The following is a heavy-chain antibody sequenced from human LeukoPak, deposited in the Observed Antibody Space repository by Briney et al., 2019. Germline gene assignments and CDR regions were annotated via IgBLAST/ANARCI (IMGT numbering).Heavy chain of an antibody. D-gene: IGHD2/OR15-2a*01. CDR2: IKKDGGEK. CDR3: ARIALNIRNGFDM. J-gene: IGHJ3*02. V-gene: IGHV3-7*04. CDR1: RFXFSSYW. Sequence: GGSLRLSCAASRFXFSSYWISWVRQAPGKGLEWVAHIKKDGGEKYYVESVKGRFIISRDNAKNSLYLQMNSLRAEDTALYYCARIALNIRNGFDMWGQGTMVTVSS.